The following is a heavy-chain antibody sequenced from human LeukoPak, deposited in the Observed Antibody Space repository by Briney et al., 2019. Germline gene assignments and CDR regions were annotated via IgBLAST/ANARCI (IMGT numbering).Heavy chain of an antibody. V-gene: IGHV1-2*02. D-gene: IGHD2-2*01. CDR2: INPNGGDT. CDR3: ARDGSWSSISYSDY. J-gene: IGHJ4*02. CDR1: GYTFTGYY. Sequence: GASVKVSCKASGYTFTGYYIHWVRQAPGQGLEWMGWINPNGGDTKYEQRFQGRVTMTRDTSISTAYMELTRLRSDDAAVYFCARDGSWSSISYSDYWGQGTLVTVSS.